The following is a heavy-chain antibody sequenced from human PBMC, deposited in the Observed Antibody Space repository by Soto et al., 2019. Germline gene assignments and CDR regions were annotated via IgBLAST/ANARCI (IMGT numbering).Heavy chain of an antibody. CDR3: ARLYYYYYYMDV. Sequence: SETLSLTCTVSGGSIISSSYYWGWIRQPPGKGLEWIGSIYYSGSTYYNPSLKSRVTISVDTSKNQFSLKLSSVTAADTAVYYCARLYYYYYYMDVWGKGTTVTVSS. CDR1: GGSIISSSYY. J-gene: IGHJ6*03. CDR2: IYYSGST. V-gene: IGHV4-39*01.